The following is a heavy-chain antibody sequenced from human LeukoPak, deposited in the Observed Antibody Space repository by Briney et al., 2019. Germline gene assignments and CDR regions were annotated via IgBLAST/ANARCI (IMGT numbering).Heavy chain of an antibody. V-gene: IGHV4-59*01. CDR3: ARVGVEMATTSYNWFDP. Sequence: PSETLSLTCTVSGGSISSYYWSWIRRPPGKGLEWIGYIYYSGSTNYNPSLKSRVTISVDTSKNQFSLKLSSVTAADTAVYYCARVGVEMATTSYNWFDPWGQGTLVTVSS. CDR2: IYYSGST. J-gene: IGHJ5*02. D-gene: IGHD5-24*01. CDR1: GGSISSYY.